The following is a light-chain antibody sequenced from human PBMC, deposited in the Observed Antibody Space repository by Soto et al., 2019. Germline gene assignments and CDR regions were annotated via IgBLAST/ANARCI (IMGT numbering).Light chain of an antibody. J-gene: IGLJ2*01. V-gene: IGLV2-8*01. Sequence: QSALTQPPSASGSPGQSVTISCTGTSSDVGGYNYVSWYQQHPGKAPKVMIYEVTERPSGVPDRFSASKSGNTASLTVSGLHAEDEADYYCSSFAGSNEVVFGGGTKVTVL. CDR3: SSFAGSNEVV. CDR2: EVT. CDR1: SSDVGGYNY.